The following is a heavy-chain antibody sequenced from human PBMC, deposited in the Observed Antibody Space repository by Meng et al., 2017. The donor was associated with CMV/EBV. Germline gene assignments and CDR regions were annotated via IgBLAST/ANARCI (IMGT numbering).Heavy chain of an antibody. CDR1: GFTVSSNY. CDR2: IYSGGGT. V-gene: IGHV3-66*02. J-gene: IGHJ6*02. CDR3: AQSGGTYDFWSGYYSSSDTYGMDV. D-gene: IGHD3-3*01. Sequence: GGSLRLSCAASGFTVSSNYMSWVRQAPGKGLEWVSVIYSGGGTYYADSVKGRFTISRDNSKNTLYLQMNSLRAEDTAVYYCAQSGGTYDFWSGYYSSSDTYGMDVWGQGTTVTVSS.